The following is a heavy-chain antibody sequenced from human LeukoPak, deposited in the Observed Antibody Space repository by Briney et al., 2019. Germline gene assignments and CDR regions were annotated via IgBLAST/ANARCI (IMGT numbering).Heavy chain of an antibody. CDR2: LKSETDGGTT. CDR3: TAEMGACAGDCFEF. Sequence: GGSLRLSCAASGFTFKNAWVSWVRQAPGKGLEWGGRLKSETDGGTTDYAAPVKGRFTISKDESKNTLYLQMNSLKTEDTAVYYCTAEMGACAGDCFEFWGQGTLITVSS. V-gene: IGHV3-15*01. D-gene: IGHD2-21*02. J-gene: IGHJ4*02. CDR1: GFTFKNAW.